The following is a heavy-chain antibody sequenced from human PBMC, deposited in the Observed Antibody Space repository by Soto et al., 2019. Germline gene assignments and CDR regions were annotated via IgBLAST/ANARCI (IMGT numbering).Heavy chain of an antibody. CDR1: GFTFSSYW. J-gene: IGHJ4*02. CDR3: ARDSIVAVADV. Sequence: GGSLRLSCAASGFTFSSYWMNWVRQAPGKGLEWVANIKQDGSEKYYVDSVKGRFTISRDNAKNSLYLQMNSLRAEDTAVYYCARDSIVAVADVWGQGTLVTVSS. CDR2: IKQDGSEK. V-gene: IGHV3-7*01. D-gene: IGHD6-19*01.